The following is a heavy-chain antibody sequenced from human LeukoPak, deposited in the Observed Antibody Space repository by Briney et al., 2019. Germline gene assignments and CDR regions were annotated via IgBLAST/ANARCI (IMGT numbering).Heavy chain of an antibody. V-gene: IGHV4-30-2*01. CDR2: IYHNGGT. Sequence: PSQTLSLTCTVSGGSINSGGYYWSWLRQPPGKGLEWIGYIYHNGGTYYNPSLKSRVTISFDRSKNQFSLKLNSVTAADTAVYYCARMGATTSFDHWGQGTLATVSS. J-gene: IGHJ4*02. CDR3: ARMGATTSFDH. D-gene: IGHD1-26*01. CDR1: GGSINSGGYY.